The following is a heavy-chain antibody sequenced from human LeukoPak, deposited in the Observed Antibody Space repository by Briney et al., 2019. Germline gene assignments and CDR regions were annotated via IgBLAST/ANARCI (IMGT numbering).Heavy chain of an antibody. CDR1: GGSISSYY. J-gene: IGHJ5*02. CDR3: ARDRVGATALNWFDP. CDR2: ICTSGST. Sequence: SETLSLTRTVSGGSISSYYWSWIRQPAGKGLEWIGRICTSGSTNYNPSLKSRVTMSVDTSKNQFSLKLSSVTAADTAVYYCARDRVGATALNWFDPWGQGTLVTVSS. D-gene: IGHD1-26*01. V-gene: IGHV4-4*07.